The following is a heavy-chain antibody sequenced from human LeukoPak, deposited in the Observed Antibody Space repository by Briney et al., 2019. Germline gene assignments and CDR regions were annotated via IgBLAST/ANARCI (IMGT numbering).Heavy chain of an antibody. D-gene: IGHD2-15*01. CDR2: ISHSGYTT. J-gene: IGHJ3*02. V-gene: IGHV3-23*01. Sequence: PGGSLRLSCAASGFTFSSYAINWVRQAPGKGLEWVSAISHSGYTTYYADSVKGRFTISRDNSKNTLYLQMNSLRAEDTAVYSCAKSQLGYCSGGSCFDAFDIWGQGTMVTVSS. CDR1: GFTFSSYA. CDR3: AKSQLGYCSGGSCFDAFDI.